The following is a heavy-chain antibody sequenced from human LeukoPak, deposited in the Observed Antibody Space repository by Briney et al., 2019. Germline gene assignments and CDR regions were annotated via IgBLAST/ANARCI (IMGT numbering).Heavy chain of an antibody. CDR2: IGGSGDYI. CDR1: GFTFSSHA. V-gene: IGHV3-23*01. D-gene: IGHD2-8*01. Sequence: GGSLRLSCEVSGFTFSSHAMSWVREAPGKGLEWVSAIGGSGDYIRYADSVKGWFTISRDNSKNSLYLQMNSLGAEDTAIYYCARDFFAGSGYYTYGVFDYWGQGALVTVSS. J-gene: IGHJ4*02. CDR3: ARDFFAGSGYYTYGVFDY.